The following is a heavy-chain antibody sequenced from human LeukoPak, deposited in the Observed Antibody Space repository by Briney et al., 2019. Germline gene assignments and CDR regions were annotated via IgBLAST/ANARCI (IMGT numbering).Heavy chain of an antibody. Sequence: ASVKVSCKASGYTFTSYDINWVRQATGQGLEWMGWINPNSGGTNYAQKFQGRVTMTRDTSISTAYMELSRLRSDDTAVYYCARVAVTVTTPGRRYYFDYWGQGTLVTVSS. CDR3: ARVAVTVTTPGRRYYFDY. J-gene: IGHJ4*02. V-gene: IGHV1-2*02. CDR1: GYTFTSYD. CDR2: INPNSGGT. D-gene: IGHD4-17*01.